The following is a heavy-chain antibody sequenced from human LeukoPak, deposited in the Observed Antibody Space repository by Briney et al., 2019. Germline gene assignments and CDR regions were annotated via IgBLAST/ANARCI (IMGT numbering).Heavy chain of an antibody. CDR2: ISTSGSTI. D-gene: IGHD5-18*01. J-gene: IGHJ4*02. CDR1: GFTFSDYY. CDR3: ARAKRGYSYGYYHYFDY. V-gene: IGHV3-11*01. Sequence: GGSLRLSCAASGFTFSDYYMSWIRQSPGKGLEWVSYISTSGSTIYYADSLKGRFTISRDNAKNSLYLQMNSLRAEDTAVYYCARAKRGYSYGYYHYFDYWGQGTLVTVSP.